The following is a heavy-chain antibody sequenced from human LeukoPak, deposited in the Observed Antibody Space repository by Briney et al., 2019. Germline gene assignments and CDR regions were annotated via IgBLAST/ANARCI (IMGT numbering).Heavy chain of an antibody. D-gene: IGHD5-18*01. CDR2: IHYSGST. Sequence: SETLSLTCTLSGGSVSRGSYYWSWIRQPPGKGLEWIGYIHYSGSTNYNPALKSRVTMSVDTSKNQFSLKLSSVTAADTAVYYYARGDTAMHMDYWGQGTLVTVSS. V-gene: IGHV4-61*01. J-gene: IGHJ4*02. CDR3: ARGDTAMHMDY. CDR1: GGSVSRGSYY.